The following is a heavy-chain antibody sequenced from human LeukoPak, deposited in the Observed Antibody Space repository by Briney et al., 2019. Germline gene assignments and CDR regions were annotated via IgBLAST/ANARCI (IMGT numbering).Heavy chain of an antibody. CDR2: IKQDGNDK. CDR3: ARGHKALEV. J-gene: IGHJ6*02. CDR1: GITLSIFG. V-gene: IGHV3-7*05. Sequence: GGSLRLSCAGTGITLSIFGMSWVRQAPGKGLEWVAYIKQDGNDKYYIDSVKGRFTIARDNAKISLYLEMNSLRAEDTALYYSARGHKALEVWGQGTMVTASS.